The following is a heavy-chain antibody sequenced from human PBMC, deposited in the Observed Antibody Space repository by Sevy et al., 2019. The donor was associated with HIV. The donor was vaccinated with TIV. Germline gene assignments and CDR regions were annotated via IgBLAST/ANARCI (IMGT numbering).Heavy chain of an antibody. D-gene: IGHD3-22*01. V-gene: IGHV1-24*01. Sequence: ASVKVSCKVSGYTLSQISMHWVRQAPGKGLEWMGSFDPEDGETIYAQKFQARVTMTEDTSTDTAYMELSSLRSDDTAVYDCATTKDCYDSSGSPFDSWGQGTLVTVSS. J-gene: IGHJ4*02. CDR3: ATTKDCYDSSGSPFDS. CDR2: FDPEDGET. CDR1: GYTLSQIS.